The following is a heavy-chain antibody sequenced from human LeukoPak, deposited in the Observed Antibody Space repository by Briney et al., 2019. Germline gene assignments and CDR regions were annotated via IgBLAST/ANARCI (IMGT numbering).Heavy chain of an antibody. CDR1: GFTISNHW. CDR2: INSDGRRT. V-gene: IGHV3-74*01. D-gene: IGHD2-2*01. CDR3: AREVEVVPATMGAYYYYYMDV. Sequence: PGGSLRLSCAASGFTISNHWMHWVRQAPGKGLVWVSRINSDGRRTSYADSVKGRFTISRDNAKNTLYLQMNSLRRDDTAVYYCAREVEVVPATMGAYYYYYMDVWGKGTTVTVSS. J-gene: IGHJ6*03.